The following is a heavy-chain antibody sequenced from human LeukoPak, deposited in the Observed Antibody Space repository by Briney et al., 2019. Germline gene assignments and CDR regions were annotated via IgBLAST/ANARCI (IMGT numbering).Heavy chain of an antibody. CDR2: MNPNSGNT. CDR3: ARDFDWLLSTDY. D-gene: IGHD3-9*01. CDR1: GYTFTSYD. Sequence: GASVKVSCKASGYTFTSYDINWVRQATGQGLEWMGWMNPNSGNTGYAQKFQGRVTMTRNTSISTAYMELSSLRSEDTAMYYCARDFDWLLSTDYWGQGTLVTVSS. V-gene: IGHV1-8*01. J-gene: IGHJ4*02.